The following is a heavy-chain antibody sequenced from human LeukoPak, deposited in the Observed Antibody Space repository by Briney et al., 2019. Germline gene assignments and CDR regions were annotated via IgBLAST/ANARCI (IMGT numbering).Heavy chain of an antibody. D-gene: IGHD6-19*01. Sequence: PSETLSLTCTVSGGSISSYYWSWIRQPPGKGLEWIGYIYYSGSTNYNPSLKSRVTISVDTSKNQFSLKLSSVTAADTAVYYCARHFEYSSGWRINWFDPWGQGTLVTVSS. J-gene: IGHJ5*02. CDR3: ARHFEYSSGWRINWFDP. CDR1: GGSISSYY. V-gene: IGHV4-59*08. CDR2: IYYSGST.